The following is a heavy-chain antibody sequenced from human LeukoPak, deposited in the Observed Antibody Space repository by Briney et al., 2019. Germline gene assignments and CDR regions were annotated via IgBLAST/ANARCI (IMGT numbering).Heavy chain of an antibody. J-gene: IGHJ1*01. V-gene: IGHV3-23*01. CDR2: ISGSGGNT. D-gene: IGHD2-15*01. CDR1: GFTFSTYA. CDR3: AKDKRGYSVLAENFQH. Sequence: GGSLRLSCAASGFTFSTYAMTWVRQAPGKGLEWVSAISGSGGNTYYADSVKGRFTISRDNSKNTLYLQMNSLRGEDRAVCYCAKDKRGYSVLAENFQHWGQGTLVTVSS.